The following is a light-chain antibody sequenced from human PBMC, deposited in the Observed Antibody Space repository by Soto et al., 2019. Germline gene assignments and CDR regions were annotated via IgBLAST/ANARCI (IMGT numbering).Light chain of an antibody. J-gene: IGKJ3*01. CDR3: QQLNSFPIP. CDR1: QGIANF. Sequence: IQLTQSPSSLSASVGDRVTISCRASQGIANFLAWYQQKPGKAPKLLIYAPSILQSGVPSRFSGSGSGTDFTLTISSLQPEYFATYYCQQLNSFPIPFGPGTKVDIK. CDR2: APS. V-gene: IGKV1-9*01.